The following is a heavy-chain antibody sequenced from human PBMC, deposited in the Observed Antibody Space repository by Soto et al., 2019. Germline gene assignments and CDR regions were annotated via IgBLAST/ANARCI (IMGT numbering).Heavy chain of an antibody. Sequence: SQALSVTWAVSGHSISSCCYSCRWFRQPPGKGLEWIGYIYHSGSTYYNPSLKSRVTMSVDTSKNHFSLKVNSVTAADTALYYCARQGFGQLHGLVDVWGPGTTVTVS. CDR2: IYHSGST. J-gene: IGHJ6*02. V-gene: IGHV4-30-2*01. CDR1: GHSISSCCYS. CDR3: ARQGFGQLHGLVDV. D-gene: IGHD3-10*01.